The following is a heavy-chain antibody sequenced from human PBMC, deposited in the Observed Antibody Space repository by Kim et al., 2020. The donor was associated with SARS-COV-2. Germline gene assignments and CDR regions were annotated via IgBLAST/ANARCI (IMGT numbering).Heavy chain of an antibody. V-gene: IGHV1-46*01. CDR2: INPSGGST. D-gene: IGHD2-15*01. J-gene: IGHJ6*02. CDR3: ARDGCSGAHYYYGMDV. CDR1: GYTFTSYY. Sequence: ASVKVSCKASGYTFTSYYMHWVRQAPGQGLEWMGIINPSGGSTSYAQKFQGRVTMTRDTSTSTVYMELSSLRSEDTAVYYCARDGCSGAHYYYGMDVWGQGTTVTVSS.